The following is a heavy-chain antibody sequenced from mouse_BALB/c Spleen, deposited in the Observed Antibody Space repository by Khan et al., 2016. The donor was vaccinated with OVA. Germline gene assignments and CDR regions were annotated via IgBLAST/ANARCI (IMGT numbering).Heavy chain of an antibody. J-gene: IGHJ4*01. V-gene: IGHV9-3-1*01. D-gene: IGHD2-10*01. CDR2: INTYTGEP. CDR3: ARPPYFSYVMAY. CDR1: GYTFTNYG. Sequence: QVQLKQSGPELKKPGETVKISCKASGYTFTNYGMNWVKQAPGKGLKWMGWINTYTGEPTYADDFKGRFAFSLETSASTAYLQINNLKNEDTATDFCARPPYFSYVMAYWGQGTSVTVSS.